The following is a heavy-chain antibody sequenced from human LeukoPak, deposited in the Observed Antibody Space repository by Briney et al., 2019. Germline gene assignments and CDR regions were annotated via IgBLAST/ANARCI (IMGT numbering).Heavy chain of an antibody. CDR2: IYYSGNT. CDR3: ARDFGHY. V-gene: IGHV4-30-4*01. J-gene: IGHJ4*02. D-gene: IGHD3-3*01. Sequence: KSSETLSLTCTVSGNSISSGDYYWSWIRQPPGKGLEWIGYIYYSGNTYYNPSLKSRVTMSVDTSKNQFSLKLSSVTAADTAVYYCARDFGHYWGQGTLVTVSS. CDR1: GNSISSGDYY.